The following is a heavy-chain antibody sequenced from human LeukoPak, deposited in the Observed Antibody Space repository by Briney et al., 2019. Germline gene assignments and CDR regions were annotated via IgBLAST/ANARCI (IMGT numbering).Heavy chain of an antibody. V-gene: IGHV3-7*01. J-gene: IGHJ6*02. Sequence: QTGGSLRLSCGASGFTFSSHWMSWVRQAPGKGLEWVAIIKQDGSEKDYVDSVTGRFTISRDNAKNSLYLQMNSLRDEDTAVYYCARDTSAWRYDMDVWGQGTTVTVSS. CDR3: ARDTSAWRYDMDV. CDR1: GFTFSSHW. D-gene: IGHD6-19*01. CDR2: IKQDGSEK.